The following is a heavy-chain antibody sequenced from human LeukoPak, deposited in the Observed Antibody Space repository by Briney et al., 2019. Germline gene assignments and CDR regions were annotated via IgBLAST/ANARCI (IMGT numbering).Heavy chain of an antibody. Sequence: SVKVSCKASGGTFSSYAISWVRQAPGQGLEWMGRIIPILGIANYAQKFQGRVTITADKSTSTAYMELSSLRSEDTAVYYCARLFEYSSHYYYGMDVWGQGTTVTVSS. CDR2: IIPILGIA. CDR1: GGTFSSYA. CDR3: ARLFEYSSHYYYGMDV. V-gene: IGHV1-69*04. J-gene: IGHJ6*02. D-gene: IGHD6-6*01.